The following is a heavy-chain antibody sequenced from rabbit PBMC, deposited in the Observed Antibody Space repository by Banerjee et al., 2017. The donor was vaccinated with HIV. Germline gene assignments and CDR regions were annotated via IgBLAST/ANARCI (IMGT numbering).Heavy chain of an antibody. CDR2: INTNTGNT. D-gene: IGHD1-1*01. V-gene: IGHV1S45*01. J-gene: IGHJ4*01. CDR1: GLDFSSSYW. CDR3: ARNSSGDYRRVNL. Sequence: QEQLEESGGDLVKPGASLTLTCTASGLDFSSSYWICWVRQAPGKGLEWIACINTNTGNTVYASWAKGPFTISKTSSTTVTLQMTSLTAADTATYFCARNSSGDYRRVNLWGPGTLVTVS.